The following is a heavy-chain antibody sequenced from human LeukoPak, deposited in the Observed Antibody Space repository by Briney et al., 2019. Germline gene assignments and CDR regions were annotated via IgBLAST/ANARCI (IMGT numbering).Heavy chain of an antibody. CDR2: IYYSGST. Sequence: PSQTLSLTCTVSGGSISSGGYYWSWIRQHPGKGLEWIGDIYYSGSTYYNPSLKSRVTISVDTSKNQFSLKLSSVTAADTAVYYCARENYYDSSGYSWNWFDPWGQGTLVTVSS. V-gene: IGHV4-31*03. J-gene: IGHJ5*02. CDR1: GGSISSGGYY. D-gene: IGHD3-22*01. CDR3: ARENYYDSSGYSWNWFDP.